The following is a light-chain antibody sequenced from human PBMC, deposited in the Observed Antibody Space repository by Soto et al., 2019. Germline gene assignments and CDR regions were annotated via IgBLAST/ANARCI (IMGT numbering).Light chain of an antibody. CDR2: DAS. CDR3: HQRNNWPPIT. Sequence: EMVLTQSPATMSLSPAEIPTRSCRASQSVRRYLAWYQQKPGQAPRLLIYDASSRATGIPARFSGSGSETDFTLTITSLEPEDFAVYYCHQRNNWPPITFGQGTRLEI. J-gene: IGKJ5*01. CDR1: QSVRRY. V-gene: IGKV3-11*01.